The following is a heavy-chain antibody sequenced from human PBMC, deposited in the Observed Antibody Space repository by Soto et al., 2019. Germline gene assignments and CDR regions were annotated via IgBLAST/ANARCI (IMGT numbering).Heavy chain of an antibody. D-gene: IGHD3-10*01. J-gene: IGHJ3*02. CDR1: GGSISSYY. CDR3: ARRWGGTFDI. V-gene: IGHV4-59*08. CDR2: IYYSGST. Sequence: QVQLQESGPGLVKPSETLSLTCTVSGGSISSYYWSWIRQPPGKGLEWIGYIYYSGSTNYNPSLKSRVTISVDPSKNQFSLRLNSVTAADTAVYYCARRWGGTFDIWGQGTMVTVSS.